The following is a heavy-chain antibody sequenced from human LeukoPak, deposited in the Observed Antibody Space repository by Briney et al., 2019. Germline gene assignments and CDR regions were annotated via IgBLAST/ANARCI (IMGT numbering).Heavy chain of an antibody. CDR3: ARVGDGTFDI. D-gene: IGHD3-16*01. CDR1: GDSISTYY. J-gene: IGHJ3*02. V-gene: IGHV4-59*01. Sequence: KPSETLSLTCTVSGDSISTYYWSWIRQPPGKGLEWIGYIYSTGNTNYNPSLKSRVTMSVDTSENHFSLRLTSVTAADTAVYYCARVGDGTFDIWGQGTMVTVSS. CDR2: IYSTGNT.